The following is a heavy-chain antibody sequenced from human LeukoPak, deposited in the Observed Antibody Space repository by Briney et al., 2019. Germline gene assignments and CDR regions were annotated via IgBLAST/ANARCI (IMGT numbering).Heavy chain of an antibody. D-gene: IGHD5-24*01. Sequence: SSETLSLTCAVYGGSFSGYYWSWIRQPPGKGLEWIGEINHSGSTNYNPSLKSRVTISVDTSKNQISLKLTSVTAADTAIYYCARQFEFWGQGTLVTVSS. J-gene: IGHJ4*02. CDR2: INHSGST. V-gene: IGHV4-34*01. CDR3: ARQFEF. CDR1: GGSFSGYY.